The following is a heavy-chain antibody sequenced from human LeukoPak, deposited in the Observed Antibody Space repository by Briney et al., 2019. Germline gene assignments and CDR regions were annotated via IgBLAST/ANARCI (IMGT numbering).Heavy chain of an antibody. J-gene: IGHJ4*02. Sequence: GASVKVSCKASGYTFTSYGISWVRQAPGQGLEWMGWIIPIFGTANYAQKFQGRVTITADESTSTAYMELSSLRSEDTAVYYCASSTTDTYYYGSGTHYWGQGTLVTVSS. CDR3: ASSTTDTYYYGSGTHY. CDR1: GYTFTSYG. D-gene: IGHD3-10*01. CDR2: IIPIFGTA. V-gene: IGHV1-69*13.